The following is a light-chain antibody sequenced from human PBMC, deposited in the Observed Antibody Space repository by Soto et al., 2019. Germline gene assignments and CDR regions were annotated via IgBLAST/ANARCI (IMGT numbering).Light chain of an antibody. V-gene: IGKV1-39*01. CDR3: QQSYRTPLT. CDR2: TAS. Sequence: DIRMTQSPSSLSASIGDRVTITCRASQSISGYLNWYQQELGRAPKLLIYTASNLQSGVPARFSGSGFGTDFTLTISSLQPEDFATYFCQQSYRTPLTFGQGTKV. J-gene: IGKJ1*01. CDR1: QSISGY.